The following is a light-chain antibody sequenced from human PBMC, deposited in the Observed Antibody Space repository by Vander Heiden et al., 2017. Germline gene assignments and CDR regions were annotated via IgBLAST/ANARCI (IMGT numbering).Light chain of an antibody. CDR3: QQRTNWPPLT. Sequence: EIVLTQSPATLSLSPGDRATLSCRASQNINTYLAWYQQKPGQAPRLLIYDASNRDTGIPARFSGSGYGTDFTLTISSREPEDIAVYYCQQRTNWPPLTFGGGTRVEI. CDR2: DAS. J-gene: IGKJ4*01. CDR1: QNINTY. V-gene: IGKV3-11*01.